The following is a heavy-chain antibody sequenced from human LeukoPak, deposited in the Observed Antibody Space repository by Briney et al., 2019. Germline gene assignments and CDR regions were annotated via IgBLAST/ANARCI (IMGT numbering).Heavy chain of an antibody. V-gene: IGHV4-59*01. CDR3: ARGRVSSNTWYSTYYYYFYMDV. Sequence: PSETLSLTCTVSDDSITIYHWTWIRQPPGKGLEWIGYIDHTGSTNYNPSLNSRVTISRDTSKNHFSLELTSATAADTAVYFCARGRVSSNTWYSTYYYYFYMDVWGKGTTVTISS. CDR1: DDSITIYH. J-gene: IGHJ6*03. CDR2: IDHTGST. D-gene: IGHD6-13*01.